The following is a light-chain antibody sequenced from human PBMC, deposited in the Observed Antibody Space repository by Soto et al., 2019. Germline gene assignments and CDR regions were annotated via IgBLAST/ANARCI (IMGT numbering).Light chain of an antibody. CDR3: QQYDKWPPLT. CDR2: GAS. Sequence: EVVMTQSPASLSVSPGERATLSCRASQSVGSKLAWYQQKPGQTPRLLIYGASTRDTGIPARFSDSGSGTDFTLTISSLQSDDFAIYYCQQYDKWPPLTFGGGTKVEIK. CDR1: QSVGSK. V-gene: IGKV3-15*01. J-gene: IGKJ4*01.